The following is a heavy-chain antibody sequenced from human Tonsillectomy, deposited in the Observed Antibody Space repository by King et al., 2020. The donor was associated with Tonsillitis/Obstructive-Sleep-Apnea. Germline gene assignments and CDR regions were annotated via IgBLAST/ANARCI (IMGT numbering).Heavy chain of an antibody. Sequence: GQLVQSGGGLVKPGGSLRLSCAASGFTFSNAWMSWFRQAPGKGLEWFGRIRCKTDGGTTDYAAPVKGRFTISREDSKNTLYLQMNSLKTEDTAVDYCTTDYGEYPIDAFDIWGQGTMVTVSS. CDR3: TTDYGEYPIDAFDI. CDR2: IRCKTDGGTT. V-gene: IGHV3-15*01. J-gene: IGHJ3*02. CDR1: GFTFSNAW. D-gene: IGHD4-17*01.